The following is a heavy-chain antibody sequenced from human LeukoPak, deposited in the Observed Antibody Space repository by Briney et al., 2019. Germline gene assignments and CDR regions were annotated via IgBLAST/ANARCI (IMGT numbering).Heavy chain of an antibody. Sequence: PSETLSLTCTVSGGSVSSPNYYWSWIRQPPGKGLEWIGYIYYSGSTNYNPSLKSRVTISIDTSKNQFSLKLNSVTAADTAVYYCATVLDLVPMTNWFDPWGQGTLVTVSS. CDR1: GGSVSSPNYY. CDR2: IYYSGST. J-gene: IGHJ5*02. V-gene: IGHV4-61*01. CDR3: ATVLDLVPMTNWFDP. D-gene: IGHD3-22*01.